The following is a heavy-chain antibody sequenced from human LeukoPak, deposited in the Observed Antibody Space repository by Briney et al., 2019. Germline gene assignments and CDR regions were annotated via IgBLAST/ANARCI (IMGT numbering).Heavy chain of an antibody. CDR1: GFTFSSYN. D-gene: IGHD2-2*01. CDR3: AKDQGYCSSTSCSISSY. J-gene: IGHJ4*02. CDR2: ISRSSSYI. Sequence: GGSLRLSCAASGFTFSSYNMNWVRQAPGKGLEWVSSISRSSSYIYYADSVKGRFTISRDNAKNSLYLQMNSLRAEDTAVYYCAKDQGYCSSTSCSISSYWGQGTLVTVSS. V-gene: IGHV3-21*01.